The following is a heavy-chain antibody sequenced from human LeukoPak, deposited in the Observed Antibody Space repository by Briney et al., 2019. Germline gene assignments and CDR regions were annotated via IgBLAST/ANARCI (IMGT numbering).Heavy chain of an antibody. J-gene: IGHJ4*02. V-gene: IGHV3-23*01. CDR2: ISGSGGST. D-gene: IGHD3-9*01. CDR3: AKDKLDYDILTGRLTD. Sequence: PGGSLRLSCAASGFTFSSYAMSWVRQAPGKGLEWVSAISGSGGSTYYADSVKGRFTISRDNSKNTLYLQMNSLRAEDTAVYYCAKDKLDYDILTGRLTDWGQGTLVTVSS. CDR1: GFTFSSYA.